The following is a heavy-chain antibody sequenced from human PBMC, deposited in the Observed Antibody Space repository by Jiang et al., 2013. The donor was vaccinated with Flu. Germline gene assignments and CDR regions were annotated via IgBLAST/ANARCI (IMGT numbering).Heavy chain of an antibody. D-gene: IGHD3-16*01. V-gene: IGHV1-2*06. Sequence: ASGYTFTTNGYNIKLGNDRPLDQGPESAGTGRGPNSGNTGYAQKFQGRVTMTRDTSISTAYMELTSLTSDDSAIYYCVRGQNYAFDYWGQGTLVTFSS. J-gene: IGHJ4*02. CDR1: GYTFTTNGYN. CDR2: RGPNSGNT. CDR3: VRGQNYAFDY.